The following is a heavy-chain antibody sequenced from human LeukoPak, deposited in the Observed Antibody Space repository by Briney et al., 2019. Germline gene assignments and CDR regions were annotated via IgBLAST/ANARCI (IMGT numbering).Heavy chain of an antibody. CDR1: GFTFSDYY. Sequence: GGSLRLSCAASGFTFSDYYMSWVRQAPGKGLEWVSVIYSGGSTYYADSVKGRFTISRDNSKNTLYLQMNSLRAEDTAVYYCARGGSTGYFDYWGQGTLVTVSS. J-gene: IGHJ4*02. D-gene: IGHD3-16*01. V-gene: IGHV3-53*01. CDR3: ARGGSTGYFDY. CDR2: IYSGGST.